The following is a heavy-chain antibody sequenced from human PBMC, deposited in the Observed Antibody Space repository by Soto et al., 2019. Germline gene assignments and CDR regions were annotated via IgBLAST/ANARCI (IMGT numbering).Heavy chain of an antibody. Sequence: QVQLVQSGAEVKKPGSSVKVSCKASGGTFNSYAISWVRQAPGQGLEWMGGIIPIFGTANYAQKFQGRVTITADESTSTAYMELSSLRSEDTAVYYCAIVLVPAAIHYYGMDVWGQGTTVTVSS. CDR2: IIPIFGTA. J-gene: IGHJ6*02. D-gene: IGHD2-2*01. V-gene: IGHV1-69*12. CDR1: GGTFNSYA. CDR3: AIVLVPAAIHYYGMDV.